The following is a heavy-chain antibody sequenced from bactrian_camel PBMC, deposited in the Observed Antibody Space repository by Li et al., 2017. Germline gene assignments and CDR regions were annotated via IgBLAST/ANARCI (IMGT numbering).Heavy chain of an antibody. V-gene: IGHV3S55*01. CDR2: IRSDGST. Sequence: HVQLVESGGGSVQAGGSLRLSCVFSGHSRCTGWFRQAPGEEREGVAAIRSDGSTSYADSVKGRFTISRDIAKNTLYLQMNSLKPEDTAVYYCAILWGPQGYWGQGTQVTVS. D-gene: IGHD3*01. J-gene: IGHJ4*01. CDR1: GHSRC. CDR3: AILWGPQGY.